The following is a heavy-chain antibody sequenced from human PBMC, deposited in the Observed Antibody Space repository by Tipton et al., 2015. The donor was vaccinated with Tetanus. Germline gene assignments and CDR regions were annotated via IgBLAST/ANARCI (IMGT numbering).Heavy chain of an antibody. V-gene: IGHV4-39*01. J-gene: IGHJ3*02. CDR1: GGSISSSSYY. Sequence: LRLSCTVSGGSISSSSYYWGWIRQPPGKGLEWIGSIYYSGSTYYNPSLKSRVTISVDTSKNQFSLKLSSVTAADTAVYYCARTGSITMIVVVFEAFDIWGQGTMVTVSS. CDR2: IYYSGST. D-gene: IGHD3-22*01. CDR3: ARTGSITMIVVVFEAFDI.